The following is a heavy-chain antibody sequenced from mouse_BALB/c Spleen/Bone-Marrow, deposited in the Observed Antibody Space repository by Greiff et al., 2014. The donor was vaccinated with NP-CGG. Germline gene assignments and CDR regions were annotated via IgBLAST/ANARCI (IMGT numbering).Heavy chain of an antibody. CDR2: IYPGNVNT. J-gene: IGHJ3*01. D-gene: IGHD4-1*01. CDR1: GYTFTRYY. V-gene: IGHV1S56*01. Sequence: QVQLQQSGPELVKPGASVKISCKASGYTFTRYYIHWVKQRPGQGLEWIGWIYPGNVNTKYNEKFKDKATLTADKSSSTAYMQLSSLTAEDSAVCFCARALTGNWFAYWGQGTLVTVSA. CDR3: ARALTGNWFAY.